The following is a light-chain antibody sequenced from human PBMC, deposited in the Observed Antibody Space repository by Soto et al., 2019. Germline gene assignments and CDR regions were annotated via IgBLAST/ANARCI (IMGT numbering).Light chain of an antibody. CDR2: GAS. Sequence: EIVLTQSPGTLSLSPGERATLSCRASQSVSSSYLAWYQQKPGQAPRLLIYGASSRATGIPDRFSGSGSGTDFSLTVSRLDPEDFAVYYCQQRSNWPRMYTFGQGTKVDIK. J-gene: IGKJ2*01. V-gene: IGKV3D-20*02. CDR1: QSVSSSY. CDR3: QQRSNWPRMYT.